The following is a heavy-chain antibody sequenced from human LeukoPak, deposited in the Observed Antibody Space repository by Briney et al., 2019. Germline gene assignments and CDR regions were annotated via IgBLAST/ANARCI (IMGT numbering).Heavy chain of an antibody. D-gene: IGHD6-19*01. CDR2: ISYDGSDK. Sequence: GGSLRLSCAASGFTFSSYGMHWVRQAPGKGLEWVAVISYDGSDKYYADSVKGRFTISRDNSKNSLFLQMNSLRAEDTAVYYCARRQAVAFDYWGQGTLVTVSS. CDR3: ARRQAVAFDY. J-gene: IGHJ4*02. V-gene: IGHV3-33*05. CDR1: GFTFSSYG.